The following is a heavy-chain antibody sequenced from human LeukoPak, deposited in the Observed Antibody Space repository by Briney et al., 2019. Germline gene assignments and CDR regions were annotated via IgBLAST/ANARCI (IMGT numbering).Heavy chain of an antibody. Sequence: ASVKVSCKASRYRFEGNYIHWVRQAPGQGLEWMGWINPNSGGTNYAQKFQGRVTMTRDTSISTAYMELSRLRSDDTAVYYCARPFRAAAGNSGDCWGQGTLVTVSS. CDR2: INPNSGGT. D-gene: IGHD6-13*01. V-gene: IGHV1-2*02. CDR3: ARPFRAAAGNSGDC. J-gene: IGHJ4*02. CDR1: RYRFEGNY.